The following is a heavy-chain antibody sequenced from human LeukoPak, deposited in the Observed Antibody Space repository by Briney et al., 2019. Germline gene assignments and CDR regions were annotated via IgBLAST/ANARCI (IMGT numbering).Heavy chain of an antibody. D-gene: IGHD3-22*01. CDR2: INPNSGGT. V-gene: IGHV1-2*02. J-gene: IGHJ4*02. CDR1: GYTFTGYY. Sequence: GASVTVSFTASGYTFTGYYMHWVRQAPGQGLEWMGWINPNSGGTNYAQKFQGRVTMTRDTSISTAYMELSRLRSDDTAVYYCASFVEPNSSGYYRLSFAFDYWGQGTLVTVSS. CDR3: ASFVEPNSSGYYRLSFAFDY.